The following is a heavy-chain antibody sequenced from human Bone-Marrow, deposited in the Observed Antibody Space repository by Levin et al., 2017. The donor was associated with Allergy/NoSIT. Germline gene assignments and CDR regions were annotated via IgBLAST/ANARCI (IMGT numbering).Heavy chain of an antibody. J-gene: IGHJ4*02. V-gene: IGHV3-49*03. CDR2: IRGKAYDGTT. Sequence: PGGSLRLSCTTSGFSFGDYDMSWFRQAPGKGLEWVGFIRGKAYDGTTEYAASLKGRFTISRDDSKSIAYLQMNSLKTEDTAVYYCARDPFGYTYASYWGQGTLVTVSS. CDR3: ARDPFGYTYASY. CDR1: GFSFGDYD. D-gene: IGHD5-18*01.